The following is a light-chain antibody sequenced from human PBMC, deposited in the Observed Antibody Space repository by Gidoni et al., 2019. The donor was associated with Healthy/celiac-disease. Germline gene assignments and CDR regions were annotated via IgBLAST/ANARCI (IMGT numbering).Light chain of an antibody. J-gene: IGLJ1*01. Sequence: QSALTQPASVSGSPGQSITISCTGTSSDVGLYNLVSWYQQHPGKAPKLMIYEGSKRPSVVSNRFSGSKSGNTASLTISGLQAEDEADYYCCSYAGSSTYVFGTGTKVTVL. CDR1: SSDVGLYNL. CDR2: EGS. V-gene: IGLV2-23*01. CDR3: CSYAGSSTYV.